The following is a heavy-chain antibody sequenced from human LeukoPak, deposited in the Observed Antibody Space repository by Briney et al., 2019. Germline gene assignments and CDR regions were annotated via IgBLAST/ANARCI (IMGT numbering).Heavy chain of an antibody. D-gene: IGHD5-18*01. V-gene: IGHV1-2*02. Sequence: EASVKVSGKASGYTFTGYYMHWVRQAPGQGLEWMGWINPNSGGTNYAQKFQGRVTMTRDTSISTAYMELSRLRSDDTAVYYCASMTHGYSYGYYFDYWGQGTLVTVSS. CDR1: GYTFTGYY. J-gene: IGHJ4*02. CDR3: ASMTHGYSYGYYFDY. CDR2: INPNSGGT.